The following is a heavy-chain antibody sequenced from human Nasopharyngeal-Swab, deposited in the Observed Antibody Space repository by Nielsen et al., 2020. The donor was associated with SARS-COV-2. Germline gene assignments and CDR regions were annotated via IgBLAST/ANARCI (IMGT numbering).Heavy chain of an antibody. CDR2: ISSSGSSI. J-gene: IGHJ4*02. CDR1: GFTFSDRY. V-gene: IGHV3-11*01. Sequence: GESLKISCAASGFTFSDRYMIWISQAPGKGREWISYISSSGSSINYADSVKGRFTISRDNARNSLYLQMNSLRAEDTAVYYCARRAGYCSGGSDCYYFDPWGQGTLVTVSP. CDR3: ARRAGYCSGGSDCYYFDP. D-gene: IGHD2-15*01.